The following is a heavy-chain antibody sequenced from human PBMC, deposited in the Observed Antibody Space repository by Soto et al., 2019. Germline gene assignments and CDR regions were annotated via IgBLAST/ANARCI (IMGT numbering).Heavy chain of an antibody. CDR2: ISINGGST. J-gene: IGHJ2*01. D-gene: IGHD6-13*01. Sequence: GKGLEYVSAISINGGSTYYADSVKGRFTIARDNSKNPLYLKMSSLRAEDGAFFFQAEDGIRGCSTVSAFLLNRSSDL. CDR3: AEDGIRGCSTVSAFLLNRSSDL. V-gene: IGHV3-64D*06.